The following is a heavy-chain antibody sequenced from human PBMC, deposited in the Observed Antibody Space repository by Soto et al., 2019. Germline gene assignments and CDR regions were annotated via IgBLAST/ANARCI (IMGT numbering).Heavy chain of an antibody. CDR1: GFTFSSYG. D-gene: IGHD3-3*01. Sequence: QVQLVESGGGVVQPGRSLRLSCAASGFTFSSYGMHWVRQAPGKGVEWVAVIWYDGSNKYYADLVKGRFTIPRDNSKNTLYLQMNSLRAEDTAVYYCAREGPKYDFWSGYYWGQGTLVTVSS. CDR3: AREGPKYDFWSGYY. V-gene: IGHV3-33*01. CDR2: IWYDGSNK. J-gene: IGHJ4*02.